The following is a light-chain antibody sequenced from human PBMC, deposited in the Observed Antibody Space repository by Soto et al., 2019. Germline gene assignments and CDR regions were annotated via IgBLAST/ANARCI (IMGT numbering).Light chain of an antibody. Sequence: QSALTQPASVSGSPGQSITISCTGTSSDVGGYNFVSWYQQHPGKAPKLMIYEVSNRPSGVSIRFSGSKSGNTASLTISGLQAEDEADYYCTSYTSRSTPVFGGGTKLTVL. CDR1: SSDVGGYNF. V-gene: IGLV2-14*01. CDR3: TSYTSRSTPV. CDR2: EVS. J-gene: IGLJ2*01.